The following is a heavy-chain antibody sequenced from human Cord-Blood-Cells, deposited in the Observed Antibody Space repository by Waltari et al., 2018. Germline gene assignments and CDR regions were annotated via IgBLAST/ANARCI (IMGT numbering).Heavy chain of an antibody. CDR2: INHSGST. CDR1: GGAFSGYY. CDR3: ARLPLGYCSSTSCYDAFDI. Sequence: QVQLQQGGAGLLKPSETLSITCAVDGGAFSGYYGSWNRQRPGKGLERIGEINHSGSTNYNPSLKSRVTISVDTSKNQFSLKLSSVTAADTAVYYCARLPLGYCSSTSCYDAFDISGQGTLVTVSS. J-gene: IGHJ3*02. D-gene: IGHD2-2*01. V-gene: IGHV4-34*01.